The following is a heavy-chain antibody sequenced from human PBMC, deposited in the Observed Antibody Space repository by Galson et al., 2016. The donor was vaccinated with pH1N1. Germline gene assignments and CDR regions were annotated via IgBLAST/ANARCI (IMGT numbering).Heavy chain of an antibody. J-gene: IGHJ3*02. V-gene: IGHV3-15*01. CDR3: TTGRLGYCSGGDCYPYDAFDI. D-gene: IGHD2-15*01. Sequence: SLRLSCAASGFTFTNAWMSWVRQAPGKGLEWVGRIKRKIDGETTDYTAPVKGRFTISRDDSQKTLFLQMNSLKTEDTAVYYCTTGRLGYCSGGDCYPYDAFDIWGQGTMVIVSS. CDR1: GFTFTNAW. CDR2: IKRKIDGETT.